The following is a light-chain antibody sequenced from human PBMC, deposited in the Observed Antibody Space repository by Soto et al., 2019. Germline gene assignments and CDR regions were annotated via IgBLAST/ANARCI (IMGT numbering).Light chain of an antibody. CDR3: LLSSSGTQRV. Sequence: QAVVTQESSVTVSPGGTVTLTCGSSTGAVTSGHYPYWFQQKPGQAPRTLIYDTSNKHSWTPARFSGSLLGGKAPLTLSGAQPEDEADYYCLLSSSGTQRVFGAGTKVTVL. CDR2: DTS. J-gene: IGLJ1*01. CDR1: TGAVTSGHY. V-gene: IGLV7-46*01.